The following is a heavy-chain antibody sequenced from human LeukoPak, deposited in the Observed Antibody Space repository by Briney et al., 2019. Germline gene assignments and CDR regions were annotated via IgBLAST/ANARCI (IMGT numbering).Heavy chain of an antibody. CDR3: ARAYYYDSSGYSDY. CDR1: GFTFSSYA. V-gene: IGHV3-11*01. J-gene: IGHJ4*02. CDR2: ISSSGSTI. Sequence: GGSLRLSCAASGFTFSSYAMSWIRQAPGKGLEWVSYISSSGSTIYYADSVKGRFTISRDSAKNSLYLQMNSLRAEDTAVYYCARAYYYDSSGYSDYWGQGTLVTVSS. D-gene: IGHD3-22*01.